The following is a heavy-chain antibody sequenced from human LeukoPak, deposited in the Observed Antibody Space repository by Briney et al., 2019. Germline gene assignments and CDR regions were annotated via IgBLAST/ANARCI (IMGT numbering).Heavy chain of an antibody. V-gene: IGHV3-53*01. CDR1: GFTVSSTY. CDR2: IYSGGSA. J-gene: IGHJ4*02. D-gene: IGHD4-11*01. Sequence: GGSLRLSCAASGFTVSSTYMSWVRQAPGKGLEWVSVIYSGGSALYADSVKGRFTISRDNSKNTLYLQMSSLRAEDTAVYYCARGLRSGPRLQTPGIFDYWGQGTLVTVSS. CDR3: ARGLRSGPRLQTPGIFDY.